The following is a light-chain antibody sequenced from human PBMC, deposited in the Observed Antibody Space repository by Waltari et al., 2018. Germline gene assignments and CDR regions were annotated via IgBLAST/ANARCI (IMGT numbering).Light chain of an antibody. V-gene: IGKV3-20*01. Sequence: EIMLTQSPSTLSSSPGDRATSSCKLNHSIDKYLAWYQQKPGQAPRLLIYHSSIRATGIPDRFSGSGSETDFSLTISRVEPEDVAVYYCKHYVRLAGTFGQGTNVEIK. CDR3: KHYVRLAGT. CDR1: HSIDKY. CDR2: HSS. J-gene: IGKJ1*01.